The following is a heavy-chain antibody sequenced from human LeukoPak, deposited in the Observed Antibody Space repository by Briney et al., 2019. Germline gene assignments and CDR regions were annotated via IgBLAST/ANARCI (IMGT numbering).Heavy chain of an antibody. V-gene: IGHV5-51*01. CDR3: ARRMGYYDSSGTDAFDI. J-gene: IGHJ3*02. CDR2: IYPDDSDT. Sequence: GESLKISCKGSGYSFTSYWIGWVRQMPGKGLEWMGIIYPDDSDTRYSPSFQGKVTISADKSISTAYLQRSSLKASDTDMYYCARRMGYYDSSGTDAFDIWGQGTMVTVSS. D-gene: IGHD3-22*01. CDR1: GYSFTSYW.